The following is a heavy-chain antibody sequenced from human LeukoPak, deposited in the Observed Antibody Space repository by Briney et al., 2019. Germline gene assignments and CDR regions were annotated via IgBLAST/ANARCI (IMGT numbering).Heavy chain of an antibody. V-gene: IGHV1-2*06. D-gene: IGHD3-22*01. CDR3: ARDRARSGYKSDY. J-gene: IGHJ4*02. Sequence: ASVKVSCKASGYTFTGYYMHRVRRAPGQGLEWMGRINPNSGGTNYAQKFQGRVTMTRDTSISTAYIELSRLRSDDTAVYYCARDRARSGYKSDYWGQGTLVTVSS. CDR2: INPNSGGT. CDR1: GYTFTGYY.